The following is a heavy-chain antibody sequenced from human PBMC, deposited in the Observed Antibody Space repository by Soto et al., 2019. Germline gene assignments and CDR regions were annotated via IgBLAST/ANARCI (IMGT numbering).Heavy chain of an antibody. CDR3: ARVGQNYYGLDV. V-gene: IGHV1-3*04. CDR2: INTGNDNT. J-gene: IGHJ6*02. CDR1: GYTFTTYV. Sequence: GASVKVSCKASGYTFTTYVMHWVRQAPGQRLEWMGWINTGNDNTEYSQRFQGRVTITRDTSANTVYMELSSLSSEDTAVYYCARVGQNYYGLDVWGPGTTVTVSS. D-gene: IGHD3-3*01.